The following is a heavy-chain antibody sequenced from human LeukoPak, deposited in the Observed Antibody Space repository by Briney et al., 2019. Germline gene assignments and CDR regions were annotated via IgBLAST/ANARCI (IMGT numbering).Heavy chain of an antibody. J-gene: IGHJ2*01. CDR2: IYHSGST. V-gene: IGHV4-30-2*01. CDR3: AREKCEPTPRLYWYFDL. CDR1: GGSISSGGYS. Sequence: SETLSLTCAVSGGSISSGGYSWSWIRQPPGKGREGIGYIYHSGSTYYNPSLKSRVTISVDRSKNQFSLKLSSVTAADTAVYYCAREKCEPTPRLYWYFDLWGRGTLVTVSS. D-gene: IGHD2-15*01.